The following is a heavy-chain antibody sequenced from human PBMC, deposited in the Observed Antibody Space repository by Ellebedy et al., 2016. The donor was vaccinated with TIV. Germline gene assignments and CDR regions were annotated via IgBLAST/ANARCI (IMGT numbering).Heavy chain of an antibody. CDR3: ARDPYCGGDCYSFYGDY. CDR1: GYTFTSYD. D-gene: IGHD2-21*02. J-gene: IGHJ4*02. CDR2: MNPNSGNT. Sequence: ASVKVSXXASGYTFTSYDINWVRQATGQGLEWMGWMNPNSGNTGYAQKFQGRVTMTRNTSISTAYMELSSLRSEDTAVYYCARDPYCGGDCYSFYGDYWGQGTLVTVSS. V-gene: IGHV1-8*01.